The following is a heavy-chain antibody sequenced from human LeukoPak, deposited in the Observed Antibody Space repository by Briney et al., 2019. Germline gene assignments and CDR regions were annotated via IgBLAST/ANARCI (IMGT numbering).Heavy chain of an antibody. CDR2: IRNKANNYAT. CDR3: TRLSGNADPGD. V-gene: IGHV3-73*01. Sequence: GGSLRLSCAASGFIFSGSAMHWVRQASGKGLEWVGRIRNKANNYATAYAASVKGRFTISRDDSKNTAYLQMNSLKTEDTAVYYCTRLSGNADPGDWGQGTLVTVSS. CDR1: GFIFSGSA. D-gene: IGHD1-26*01. J-gene: IGHJ4*02.